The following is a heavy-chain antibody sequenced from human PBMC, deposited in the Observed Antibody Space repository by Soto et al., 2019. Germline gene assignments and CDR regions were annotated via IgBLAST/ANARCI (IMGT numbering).Heavy chain of an antibody. CDR1: GFTFSSYG. CDR2: ISYDGSNK. V-gene: IGHV3-30*18. Sequence: GGSLRLSCAASGFTFSSYGMHWVRQAPGKGLEWVAVISYDGSNKYYADSVKGRFTISRDNSKSTLYLQMNSLRAEDTAVYYCAKDPSLRGVIPRGWFDPWGQGTLVTVSS. CDR3: AKDPSLRGVIPRGWFDP. J-gene: IGHJ5*02. D-gene: IGHD3-10*01.